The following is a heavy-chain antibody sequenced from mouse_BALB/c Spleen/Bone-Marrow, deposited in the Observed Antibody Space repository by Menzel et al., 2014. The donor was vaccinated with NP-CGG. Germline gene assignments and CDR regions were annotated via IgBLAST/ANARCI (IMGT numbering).Heavy chain of an antibody. V-gene: IGHV5-17*02. CDR3: TRGGNWDDFDY. J-gene: IGHJ2*01. CDR2: INSGSSTI. Sequence: DVMLVESGGGLVQPGGSRKLSCAASGLTFSSFGMHWVRQAPEKGLEWVAYINSGSSTIYYADTVKGRFTISRDNPKNTLFLQMTSLRSEDTAMYYCTRGGNWDDFDYWGQGTTLAVSS. D-gene: IGHD4-1*01. CDR1: GLTFSSFG.